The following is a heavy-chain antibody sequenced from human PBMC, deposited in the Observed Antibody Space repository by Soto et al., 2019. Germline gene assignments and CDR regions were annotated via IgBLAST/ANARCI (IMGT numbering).Heavy chain of an antibody. V-gene: IGHV3-23*01. CDR1: GFTFSSYA. Sequence: GGSLRLSCAASGFTFSSYAMSWVRQAPGKGLEWVSAISGSGGSTYYADSVKGRFTISRDNSKNTLYLQMNSLRAQDTAVYYSPTRGSDYVGPSYRSPRGPFDSWRQVNLLTVSS. CDR2: ISGSGGST. D-gene: IGHD3-16*02. CDR3: PTRGSDYVGPSYRSPRGPFDS. J-gene: IGHJ4*02.